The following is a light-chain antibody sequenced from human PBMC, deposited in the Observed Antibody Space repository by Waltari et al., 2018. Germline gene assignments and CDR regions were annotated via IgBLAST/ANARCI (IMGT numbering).Light chain of an antibody. J-gene: IGLJ2*01. CDR3: SAYISRSISYVI. CDR2: YVT. Sequence: QPALTQPASMSGSPGQSVTISCTGPSSDISDYNFVSWYQQHPAKGPNLLIYYVTNRASGVSNRFSGSKSGNRVSLTISGLQAEDEADYYCSAYISRSISYVIFGGGTKLTVL. CDR1: SSDISDYNF. V-gene: IGLV2-14*03.